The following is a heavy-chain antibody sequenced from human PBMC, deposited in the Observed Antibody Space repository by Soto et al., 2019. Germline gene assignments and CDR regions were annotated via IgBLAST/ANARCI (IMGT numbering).Heavy chain of an antibody. D-gene: IGHD2-2*01. V-gene: IGHV1-2*04. CDR2: INPNSGGT. Sequence: QVQLVQSGAEVKKPGASVKVSCKASGYTFTGYYMHWVRQAPGQGLEWMGWINPNSGGTNYAQKFQGWVTMPRDTSISTAYMELSRLRSDDTAVYYCARGGVVPAAIKRNWFDPWGQGTLVTVSS. CDR1: GYTFTGYY. CDR3: ARGGVVPAAIKRNWFDP. J-gene: IGHJ5*02.